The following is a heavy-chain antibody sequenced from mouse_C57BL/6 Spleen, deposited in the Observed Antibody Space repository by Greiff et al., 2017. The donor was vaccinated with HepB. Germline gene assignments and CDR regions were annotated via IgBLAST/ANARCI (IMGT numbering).Heavy chain of an antibody. Sequence: QVQLQQPGAELVKPGASVKLSCKASGYTFTSYWMQWVKQRPGQGLEWIGEIDPSDSYTNYNQKFKGKATLTVDTSSSTAYMQLSSLTSEDSAVYYCARGGFTTVVAKGYFDYWCQGTTLTVSS. CDR2: IDPSDSYT. CDR1: GYTFTSYW. CDR3: ARGGFTTVVAKGYFDY. D-gene: IGHD1-1*01. V-gene: IGHV1-50*01. J-gene: IGHJ2*01.